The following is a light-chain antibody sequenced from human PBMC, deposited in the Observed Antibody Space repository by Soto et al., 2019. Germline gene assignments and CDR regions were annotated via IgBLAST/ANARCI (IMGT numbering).Light chain of an antibody. CDR2: ATS. J-gene: IGKJ4*01. CDR3: QQCASLPLT. CDR1: QGLNHC. Sequence: DIELTQSPAIVSVSVGDRVTISCRASQGLNHCLVWYQHIPGQAPRLLIFATSNRDNGVPSRFSGSGSGTDFTLTISGLETEDFAIYYCQQCASLPLTFGGGTKVEIK. V-gene: IGKV3-11*01.